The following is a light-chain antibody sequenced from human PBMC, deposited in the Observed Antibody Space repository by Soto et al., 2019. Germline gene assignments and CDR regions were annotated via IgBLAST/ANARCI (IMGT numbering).Light chain of an antibody. CDR1: QSVSSSY. CDR3: LQYGSSPV. J-gene: IGKJ3*01. Sequence: EIVLTQSPATLSLSPGERATLSCGASQSVSSSYLAWYQQKPGLAPRLLIYDASSRATGIPDRFSGSGSGTDFTLTISRLEPEDFAVYSCLQYGSSPVFGPGTKVDIK. CDR2: DAS. V-gene: IGKV3D-20*01.